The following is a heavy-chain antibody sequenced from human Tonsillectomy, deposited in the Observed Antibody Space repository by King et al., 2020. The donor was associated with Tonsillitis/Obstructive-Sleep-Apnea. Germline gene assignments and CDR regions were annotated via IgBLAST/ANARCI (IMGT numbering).Heavy chain of an antibody. J-gene: IGHJ6*03. CDR2: IYYSGST. D-gene: IGHD6-25*01. CDR3: ARDQRDSSMDV. Sequence: VQLQESGPGPVKPSETLSLTCTVSGGSISSYYWSWIRQPPGQGLEWIGYIYYSGSTNYNPSLKSRVTISVDTSKNQFSLKLSSVTAADTAVYYCARDQRDSSMDVWGKGTTVTVSS. V-gene: IGHV4-59*01. CDR1: GGSISSYY.